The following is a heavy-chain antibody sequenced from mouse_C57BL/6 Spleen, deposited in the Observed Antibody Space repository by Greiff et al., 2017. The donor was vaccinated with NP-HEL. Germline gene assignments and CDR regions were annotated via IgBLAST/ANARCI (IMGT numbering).Heavy chain of an antibody. V-gene: IGHV14-4*01. D-gene: IGHD2-1*01. CDR3: CYGNYNY. J-gene: IGHJ2*01. CDR2: IDPENGDT. CDR1: GFNIKDDY. Sequence: EVQLQQSGAELVRPGASVKLSCTASGFNIKDDYMHWVKQRPEQGLEWIGWIDPENGDTEYASKFQGKATITADTSSNTAYLQLSSLTSEDTAVYYCCYGNYNYWGQGTTLTVSS.